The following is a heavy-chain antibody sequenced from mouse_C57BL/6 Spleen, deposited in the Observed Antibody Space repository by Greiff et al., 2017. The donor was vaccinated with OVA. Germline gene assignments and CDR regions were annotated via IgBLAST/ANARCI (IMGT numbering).Heavy chain of an antibody. J-gene: IGHJ4*01. CDR2: IYPYNGVS. V-gene: IGHV1-31*01. Sequence: EVQPQQSGPELVKPGASVKISCKASGYSFTGYYMHWVKQSHGNILDWIGYIYPYNGVSSYNQKFKGKATLTVDKSSSTAYMELRSLTSEDSAVYYCATPYGNYEAYAMDYWGQGTSVTVSS. D-gene: IGHD2-1*01. CDR3: ATPYGNYEAYAMDY. CDR1: GYSFTGYY.